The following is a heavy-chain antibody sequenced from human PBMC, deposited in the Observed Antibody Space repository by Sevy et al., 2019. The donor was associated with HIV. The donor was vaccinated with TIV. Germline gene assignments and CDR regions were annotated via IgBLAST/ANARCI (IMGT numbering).Heavy chain of an antibody. Sequence: GGSLRLSCAASGLTFSSYGIHWLRQAPGKGLEWVAVIWYDGSNKYYADSVKGRFTISRDNSKNTVYLQMNSLRAEDTAVYYCGGSSSWPTYFDPWGQRTLVTVSS. CDR1: GLTFSSYG. CDR3: GGSSSWPTYFDP. J-gene: IGHJ5*02. V-gene: IGHV3-33*01. D-gene: IGHD6-13*01. CDR2: IWYDGSNK.